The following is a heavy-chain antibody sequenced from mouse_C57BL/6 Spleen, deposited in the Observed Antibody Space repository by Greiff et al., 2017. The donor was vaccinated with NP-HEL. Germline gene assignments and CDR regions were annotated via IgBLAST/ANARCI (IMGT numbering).Heavy chain of an antibody. CDR1: GYAFSSSW. CDR3: ARGYGKGFFDY. D-gene: IGHD2-10*02. V-gene: IGHV1-82*01. J-gene: IGHJ2*01. CDR2: IYPGDGDT. Sequence: VQLQQSGPELVKPGASVKISCKASGYAFSSSWMNWVKQRPGKGLEWIGRIYPGDGDTNYNGKFKGKATLTADKSSSTAYMQLSSLTSEDSAVYFCARGYGKGFFDYWGQGTTLTGSS.